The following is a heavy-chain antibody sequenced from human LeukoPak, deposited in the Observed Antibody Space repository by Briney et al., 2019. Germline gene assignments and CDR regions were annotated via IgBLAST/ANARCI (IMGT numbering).Heavy chain of an antibody. CDR1: GGSISSGGFY. Sequence: SQTLSLTCTVSGGSISSGGFYWRWIRQHPGKGLEWIGYIYYSGGTDYNPSLKSRVTISVYTYKNQFSLKLSSVTAADRAGYYCARRXMTXXTTGRXXXYWGQXTXVT. D-gene: IGHD4-11*01. J-gene: IGHJ4*02. CDR2: IYYSGGT. CDR3: ARRXMTXXTTGRXXXY. V-gene: IGHV4-31*03.